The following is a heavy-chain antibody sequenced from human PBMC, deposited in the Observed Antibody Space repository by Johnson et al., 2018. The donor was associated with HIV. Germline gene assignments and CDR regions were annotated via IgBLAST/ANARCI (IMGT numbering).Heavy chain of an antibody. CDR3: ARSGHYELNAFDI. Sequence: QVQLVESGGGLVKPGGSLRLSCAASGFTFSSYAMHWVRQAPGKGLEWVAVISYDGSNKYYADSVKGRFTISRDNSKNTLYLQMNRLRAEDTAVYYCARSGHYELNAFDIWGQGTMVTVSS. CDR1: GFTFSSYA. J-gene: IGHJ3*02. D-gene: IGHD4-17*01. V-gene: IGHV3-30-3*01. CDR2: ISYDGSNK.